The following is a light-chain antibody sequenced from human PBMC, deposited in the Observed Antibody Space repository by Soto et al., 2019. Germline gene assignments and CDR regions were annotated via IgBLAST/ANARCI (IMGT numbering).Light chain of an antibody. CDR2: GAS. V-gene: IGKV3-15*01. J-gene: IGKJ4*01. Sequence: EIVMTQSPATLSVSPGERATLSCRASQSVTSNLAWYQQKPGRAPRLLIYGASTRATGIPARFSGSGSGTEFTLTISNLQSEDFALYYCQQYNSWPLTFGGGTKVEIK. CDR3: QQYNSWPLT. CDR1: QSVTSN.